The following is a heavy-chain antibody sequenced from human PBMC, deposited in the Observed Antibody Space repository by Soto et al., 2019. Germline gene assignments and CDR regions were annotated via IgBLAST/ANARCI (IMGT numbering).Heavy chain of an antibody. D-gene: IGHD3-16*01. CDR1: GYTFIKYG. Sequence: ASVKVSCKASGYTFIKYGIAWVRQAPGQGLEWMGWISPYDDKTIYAQTFQGRVTLTADRSTRTVYLDLRSRGSADTAFFFGGRILNITVWGIYPSLKIFEIWAKGQWSPT. CDR2: ISPYDDKT. V-gene: IGHV1-18*02. CDR3: GRILNITVWGIYPSLKIFEI. J-gene: IGHJ3*02.